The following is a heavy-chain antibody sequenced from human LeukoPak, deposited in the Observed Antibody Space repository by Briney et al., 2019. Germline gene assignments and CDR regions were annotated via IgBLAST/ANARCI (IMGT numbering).Heavy chain of an antibody. J-gene: IGHJ4*02. Sequence: PSETLSLTCTVSGGSISSSSYYRGWIRQPPGKGLEWIGSIYYSGSTYYNPSLKSRVTISVDTSKNQFSLKLSSVTAADTAVYYCARLDPAGTGDYWGQGTLVTVSS. D-gene: IGHD6-13*01. CDR1: GGSISSSSYY. CDR2: IYYSGST. V-gene: IGHV4-39*01. CDR3: ARLDPAGTGDY.